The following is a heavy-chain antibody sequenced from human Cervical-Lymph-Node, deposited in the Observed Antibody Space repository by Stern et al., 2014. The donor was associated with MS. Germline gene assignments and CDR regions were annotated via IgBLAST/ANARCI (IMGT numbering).Heavy chain of an antibody. CDR1: GFTFADSA. CDR3: AKGHNSDSNPYKPPLGWFDP. Sequence: EVQLVESGGGLVQPGRSLRLSCAASGFTFADSAMHWVRQAPGKGLEWVSGISWDSGSMGYADSVQGRFTISRDNAKNSLYLQMHSLRPEDTAYYYCAKGHNSDSNPYKPPLGWFDPWGQGTLVTVSS. J-gene: IGHJ5*02. CDR2: ISWDSGSM. V-gene: IGHV3-9*01. D-gene: IGHD3-22*01.